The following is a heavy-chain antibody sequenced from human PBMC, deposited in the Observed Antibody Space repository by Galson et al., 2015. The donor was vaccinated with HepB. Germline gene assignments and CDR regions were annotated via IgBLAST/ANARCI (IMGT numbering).Heavy chain of an antibody. CDR1: GFTFSSSA. J-gene: IGHJ3*02. CDR3: AADRYCGGNCYSSDAFDI. D-gene: IGHD2-21*01. Sequence: SVKVSCKASGFTFSSSAVQWVRQTRGQRLEWIGWIVVGSGDTNSAQKFQERVTITRDMSTSTAYMELSSLRSEDTAVYYCAADRYCGGNCYSSDAFDIWGKGTMVTVSS. CDR2: IVVGSGDT. V-gene: IGHV1-58*01.